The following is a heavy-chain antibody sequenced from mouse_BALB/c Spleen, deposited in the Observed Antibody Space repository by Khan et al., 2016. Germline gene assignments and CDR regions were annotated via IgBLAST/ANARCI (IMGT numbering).Heavy chain of an antibody. Sequence: VQSGPELKKPGKTVKISCKASGYTFTNYGMNWVKQAPGKGLKWMGWINTYSGESTYADDFKGRFAFSLETSANTAYLQINNLKNEDTATYFCARYRYYYGSSRYFDVWGAGTTVTVSS. CDR2: INTYSGES. J-gene: IGHJ1*01. CDR1: GYTFTNYG. CDR3: ARYRYYYGSSRYFDV. D-gene: IGHD1-1*01. V-gene: IGHV9-3-1*01.